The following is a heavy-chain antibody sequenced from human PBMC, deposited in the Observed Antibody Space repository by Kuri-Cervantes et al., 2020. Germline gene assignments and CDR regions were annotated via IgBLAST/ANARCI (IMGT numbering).Heavy chain of an antibody. Sequence: SETLSLTCTVSGYSISSGYYWGWIRQPPGKGLEWIGSIYHSGSTYYNPSLKSRVAISVDTSKNQFSLKLSSVTPEDTAVYYCARWRNWFDPWGQGTLVTVSS. CDR3: ARWRNWFDP. CDR2: IYHSGST. CDR1: GYSISSGYY. D-gene: IGHD5-12*01. V-gene: IGHV4-38-2*02. J-gene: IGHJ5*02.